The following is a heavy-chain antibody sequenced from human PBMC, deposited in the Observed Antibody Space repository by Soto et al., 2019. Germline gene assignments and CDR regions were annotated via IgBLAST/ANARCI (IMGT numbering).Heavy chain of an antibody. V-gene: IGHV4-4*07. CDR3: ARDHYCSSGFAPAYFDY. CDR2: IYGSGGT. CDR1: GGSISGYY. D-gene: IGHD3-22*01. J-gene: IGHJ4*02. Sequence: SETLSLTCSVSGGSISGYYWSWIRQPAGKGLEWIGRIYGSGGTNYNPSLKSRVTMSVDTSKNQRSLKLPSVTAADTAVYYCARDHYCSSGFAPAYFDYWGQGTLVTV.